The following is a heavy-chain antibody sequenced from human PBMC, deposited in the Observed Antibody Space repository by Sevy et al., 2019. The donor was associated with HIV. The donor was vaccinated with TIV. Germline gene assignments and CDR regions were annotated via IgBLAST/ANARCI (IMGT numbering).Heavy chain of an antibody. CDR1: GFTLNSYW. Sequence: GGSLSLSCAASGFTLNSYWMSWVRQAPGKGLEWVANMNQDGSVKYYVDSVKGRFTISRDNARNLLYLEMNNLRVGDTALYYCVRAIAAYASFWGQGTLVTVSS. V-gene: IGHV3-7*01. D-gene: IGHD6-13*01. J-gene: IGHJ4*02. CDR2: MNQDGSVK. CDR3: VRAIAAYASF.